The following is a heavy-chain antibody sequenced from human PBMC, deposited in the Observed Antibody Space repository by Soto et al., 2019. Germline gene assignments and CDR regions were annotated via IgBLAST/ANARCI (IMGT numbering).Heavy chain of an antibody. CDR3: WVRVEYYYGMDV. J-gene: IGHJ6*02. Sequence: QVQLVQSGAEVKKPGSSVKVSCKASGGTFSSYAISWVRQAPGQGLEWMGGIIPIFGTANYAQKFQGRVTITADESTSTAYMELSRLRSEDTAVYYCWVRVEYYYGMDVWGQGTTVTVSS. V-gene: IGHV1-69*01. CDR2: IIPIFGTA. CDR1: GGTFSSYA.